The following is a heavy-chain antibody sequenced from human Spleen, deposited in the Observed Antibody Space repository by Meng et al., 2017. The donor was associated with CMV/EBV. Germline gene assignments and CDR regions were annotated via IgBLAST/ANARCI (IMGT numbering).Heavy chain of an antibody. CDR2: IYYIGST. J-gene: IGHJ5*02. Sequence: SETLSLTCTVSGGSISSYYWSWIRQPPGKGLEWIGYIYYIGSTNYNPSLKSRVTISVDTSKNQFSLKLTYVTAADTAVYYCARHYPGWLQFQPGWFDPCGQGTLVTVSS. V-gene: IGHV4-59*08. D-gene: IGHD5-24*01. CDR3: ARHYPGWLQFQPGWFDP. CDR1: GGSISSYY.